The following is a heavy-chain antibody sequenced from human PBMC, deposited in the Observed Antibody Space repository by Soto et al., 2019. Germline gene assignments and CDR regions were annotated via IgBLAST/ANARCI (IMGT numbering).Heavy chain of an antibody. CDR3: ARAEVLRYFDWFYPFDY. CDR1: GGTFSSYA. J-gene: IGHJ4*02. CDR2: IIPIFGTA. D-gene: IGHD3-9*01. V-gene: IGHV1-69*13. Sequence: SVEVSCKASGGTFSSYAISWVRQAPGQGLEWMGGIIPIFGTANYAQKFQGRVTITADESTSTAYMGLSSLRSEDTAVYYCARAEVLRYFDWFYPFDYWGQGTLVTVSS.